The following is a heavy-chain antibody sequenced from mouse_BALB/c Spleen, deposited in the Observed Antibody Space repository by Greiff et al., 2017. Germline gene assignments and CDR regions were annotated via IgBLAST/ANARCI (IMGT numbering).Heavy chain of an antibody. Sequence: VQLQQSGAELVKPGASVKLSCTASGFNIKDTYMHWVKQRPEQGLEWIGRIDPANGNTKYDPKFQGKATITADTSSNTAYLQLSSLTSEDTAVYYFAPYRGYAMDYWGQGTSVTVSS. CDR1: GFNIKDTY. J-gene: IGHJ4*01. CDR2: IDPANGNT. V-gene: IGHV14-3*02. CDR3: APYRGYAMDY. D-gene: IGHD2-14*01.